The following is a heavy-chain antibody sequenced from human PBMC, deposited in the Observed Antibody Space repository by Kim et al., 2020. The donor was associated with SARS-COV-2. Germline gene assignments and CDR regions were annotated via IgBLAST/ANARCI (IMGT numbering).Heavy chain of an antibody. V-gene: IGHV3-21*01. Sequence: GGSLRLSCAASGFTFSSYSMNWVRQAPGKGLEWVSSISSSSSYIYYADSVKGRFTISRDNAKNSLYLQMNSLRAEDTAVYYCARVTSRGEYSNDAFDIWGQGTMVTVSS. J-gene: IGHJ3*02. D-gene: IGHD3-10*01. CDR2: ISSSSSYI. CDR1: GFTFSSYS. CDR3: ARVTSRGEYSNDAFDI.